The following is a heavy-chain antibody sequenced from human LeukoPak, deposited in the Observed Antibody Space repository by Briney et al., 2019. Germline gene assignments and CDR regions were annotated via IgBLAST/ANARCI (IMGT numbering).Heavy chain of an antibody. CDR3: ARDEAIFGAGYYYGMDV. D-gene: IGHD3-3*01. J-gene: IGHJ6*02. V-gene: IGHV4-34*09. CDR2: INYSGST. CDR1: GGSFSGYY. Sequence: PSETLSLTCAVYGGSFSGYYWSWIRQPPGKGLEWIGYINYSGSTYYNPSLKSRVTISVDTSQNQFSLKLSSVTAADTALYYCARDEAIFGAGYYYGMDVWAKGPRSPSP.